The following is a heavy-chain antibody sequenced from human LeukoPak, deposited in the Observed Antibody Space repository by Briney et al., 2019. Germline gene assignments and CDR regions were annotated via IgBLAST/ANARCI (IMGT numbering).Heavy chain of an antibody. CDR1: GGTFSSYA. CDR3: ARVRMYYDYVWGSYRLFDY. J-gene: IGHJ4*02. D-gene: IGHD3-16*02. CDR2: IIPIFGTA. Sequence: ASVKVSCKASGGTFSSYAIGWVRQAPGQGLEWMGGIIPIFGTANYAQKFQGRVTITADESTSTAYMELSRLRSDDTAVYYCARVRMYYDYVWGSYRLFDYWGQGTLVTVSS. V-gene: IGHV1-69*13.